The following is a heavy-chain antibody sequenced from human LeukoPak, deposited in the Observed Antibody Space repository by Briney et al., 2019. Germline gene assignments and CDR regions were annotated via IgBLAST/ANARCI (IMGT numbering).Heavy chain of an antibody. CDR2: ISGSGSLT. Sequence: GGSLRLSCAASGFTFSTYAMSWFRQAPGKGLEWGSSISGSGSLTYYAGSVKGRFTISRDNSKNTLYLQMNSLRVEDTAVYYCAKDRPNYYDSSGHYYRRDGDYWGQGTLVTVSS. D-gene: IGHD3-22*01. J-gene: IGHJ4*02. CDR3: AKDRPNYYDSSGHYYRRDGDY. CDR1: GFTFSTYA. V-gene: IGHV3-23*01.